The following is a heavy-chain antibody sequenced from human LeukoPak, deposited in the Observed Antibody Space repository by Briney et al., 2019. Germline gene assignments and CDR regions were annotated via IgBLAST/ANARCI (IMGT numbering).Heavy chain of an antibody. CDR2: INPNSGGT. V-gene: IGHV1-2*02. Sequence: ASVTVSCKASGYXFTGYYMHWVRQAPGQGLEWMGWINPNSGGTNYAKKFQGRVTMTRDTSISTAYMELSRLRYDDTAVYYCARREELDYWGQGTLVTVSS. CDR1: GYXFTGYY. J-gene: IGHJ4*02. D-gene: IGHD5-24*01. CDR3: ARREELDY.